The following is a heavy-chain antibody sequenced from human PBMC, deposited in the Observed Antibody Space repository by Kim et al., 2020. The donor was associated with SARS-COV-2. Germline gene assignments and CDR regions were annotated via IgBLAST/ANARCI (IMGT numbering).Heavy chain of an antibody. Sequence: ASVKVSCKSSGYTFTSYAMHWVRQAPGQRLEWMGWINAGNGNTKYSQKFQGRVTITRDTSASTAYMELSSLRSEDTAVYYCARESEGLPPTGQQLAPRYYFDYWGQGTLVTVSS. D-gene: IGHD6-13*01. CDR3: ARESEGLPPTGQQLAPRYYFDY. V-gene: IGHV1-3*01. CDR2: INAGNGNT. CDR1: GYTFTSYA. J-gene: IGHJ4*02.